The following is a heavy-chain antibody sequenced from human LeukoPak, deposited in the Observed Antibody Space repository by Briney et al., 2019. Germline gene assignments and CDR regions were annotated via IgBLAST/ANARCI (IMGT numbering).Heavy chain of an antibody. CDR1: GGTFSSYA. CDR2: IIPILGIA. D-gene: IGHD5-18*01. CDR3: ARMGIQLWLSGYHYYGMDV. V-gene: IGHV1-69*04. J-gene: IGHJ6*02. Sequence: SVKVSCKASGGTFSSYAISWVRQAPGQGLEWMGRIIPILGIANYAQKFQGRVTITADKSTSTAYMELSSLRSEDTAVYYCARMGIQLWLSGYHYYGMDVWGQGTTVTVSS.